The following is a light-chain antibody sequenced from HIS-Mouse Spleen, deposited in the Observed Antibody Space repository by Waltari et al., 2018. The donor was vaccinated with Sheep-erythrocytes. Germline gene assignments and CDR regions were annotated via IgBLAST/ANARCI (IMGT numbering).Light chain of an antibody. J-gene: IGKJ2*01. CDR3: QQYNNWPPPYT. CDR2: GAS. Sequence: EIVMTQSPATLSVSPGERATLPCRASQSVSSNLAWYQQKPGQAPGLLIYGASTRATGIPARFSGSGSGTEFTLTISSMQSEDFAVYYCQQYNNWPPPYTFGQGTKLEIK. CDR1: QSVSSN. V-gene: IGKV3-15*01.